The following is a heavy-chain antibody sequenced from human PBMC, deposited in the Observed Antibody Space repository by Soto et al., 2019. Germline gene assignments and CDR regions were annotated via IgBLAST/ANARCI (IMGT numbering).Heavy chain of an antibody. D-gene: IGHD3-22*01. CDR1: GGTFSSYA. CDR2: IIPIFGTA. CDR3: APLVGRNDRSGYYSYLAY. J-gene: IGHJ4*02. V-gene: IGHV1-69*01. Sequence: ASVKVSCKASGGTFSSYAISWGRQAPGQGLEWMGGIIPIFGTADYAQKFQGRVTITADESTSTAYMELSSLRSEDTAVYYCAPLVGRNDRSGYYSYLAYWGQGTLVTVSS.